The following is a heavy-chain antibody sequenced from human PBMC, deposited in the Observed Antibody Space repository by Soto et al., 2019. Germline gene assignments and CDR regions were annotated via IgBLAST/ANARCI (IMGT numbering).Heavy chain of an antibody. CDR1: GFTFSSYA. V-gene: IGHV3-23*01. CDR2: ISGSGGST. D-gene: IGHD3-10*01. J-gene: IGHJ4*02. CDR3: AKVVTMVRGTLDY. Sequence: GGSLRLSCAASGFTFSSYAMSWVRQAPGKGLEWVPAISGSGGSTYYADSVKGRFTISRDNSKNTLYLQMNSLRAEDTAVYYCAKVVTMVRGTLDYWGQGTLVTVSS.